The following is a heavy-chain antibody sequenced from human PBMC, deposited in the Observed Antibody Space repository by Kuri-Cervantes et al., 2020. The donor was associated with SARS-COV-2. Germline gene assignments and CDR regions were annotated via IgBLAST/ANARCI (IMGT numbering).Heavy chain of an antibody. CDR1: GYTFTSYD. D-gene: IGHD6-6*01. V-gene: IGHV1-8*01. CDR3: ARDRSTADGMDV. J-gene: IGHJ6*02. CDR2: MNPNSGNT. Sequence: ASVKVSCKASGYTFTSYDINWVRQATGQGLEWMGWMNPNSGNTGYAQKFQGRVTMTRNTSISTAYMELSSLRSEDTAVYYCARDRSTADGMDVWGQGTTVTVSS.